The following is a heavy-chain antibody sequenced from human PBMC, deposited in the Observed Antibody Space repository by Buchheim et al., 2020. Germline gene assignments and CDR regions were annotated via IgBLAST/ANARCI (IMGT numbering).Heavy chain of an antibody. V-gene: IGHV3-48*03. Sequence: EVQLVESGGGLVQPGGSLRLSCAASGFTFSSYEMNWVRQAPGKGLEWVSYISSSGSTIYYADSVKGRFTISRDNDKNSLYLQMNSLRAEDTAVYYCASIAARPAYYYGMDVWGQGTT. D-gene: IGHD6-6*01. CDR2: ISSSGSTI. J-gene: IGHJ6*02. CDR1: GFTFSSYE. CDR3: ASIAARPAYYYGMDV.